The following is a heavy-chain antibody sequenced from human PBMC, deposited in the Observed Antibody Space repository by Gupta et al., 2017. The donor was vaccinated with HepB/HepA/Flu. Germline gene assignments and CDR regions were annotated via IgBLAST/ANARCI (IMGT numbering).Heavy chain of an antibody. Sequence: EVQLVESGGGLVQPGGSLRLSCAASGFTFSSYSMNWVRQAPGKGLEWVSYISSSSSTIYYADSVKGRFTISRDNAKNSLYLQMNSLRDEDTAVYYCAREPLYCSSTSCYVNFDYWGQGTLVTVSS. J-gene: IGHJ4*02. D-gene: IGHD2-2*01. CDR1: GFTFSSYS. CDR3: AREPLYCSSTSCYVNFDY. CDR2: ISSSSSTI. V-gene: IGHV3-48*02.